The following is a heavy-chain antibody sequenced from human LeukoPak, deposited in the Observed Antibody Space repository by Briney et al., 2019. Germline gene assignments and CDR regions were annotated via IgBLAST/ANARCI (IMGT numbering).Heavy chain of an antibody. Sequence: PGGSLRLSCAASGFIFDSYAVHWVRQAPGKGLEWVAVISDDGSKMCYADSVKGRFTISRDNSKSTVYLQMNSLRTDDTAVYYCAKDWELVLGGFDYWGQGTLVTVSS. V-gene: IGHV3-30-3*01. CDR2: ISDDGSKM. D-gene: IGHD6-13*01. CDR3: AKDWELVLGGFDY. J-gene: IGHJ4*02. CDR1: GFIFDSYA.